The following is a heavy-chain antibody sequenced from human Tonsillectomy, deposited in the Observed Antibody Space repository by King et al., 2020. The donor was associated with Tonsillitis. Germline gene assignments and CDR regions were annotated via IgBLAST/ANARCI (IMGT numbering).Heavy chain of an antibody. J-gene: IGHJ4*02. V-gene: IGHV3-9*01. CDR1: GFIFDDYA. Sequence: VQLVESGGGLVQPGRSLRLSCAASGFIFDDYAMYWVRHAPGKGLEWVSGMSWNSGSIGYADSVKGRFTISRDNAKNSLYLQMNSLRAEDTALYYCAKGMGATYAAFFDYWGQGTLVTVSS. CDR2: MSWNSGSI. CDR3: AKGMGATYAAFFDY. D-gene: IGHD1-26*01.